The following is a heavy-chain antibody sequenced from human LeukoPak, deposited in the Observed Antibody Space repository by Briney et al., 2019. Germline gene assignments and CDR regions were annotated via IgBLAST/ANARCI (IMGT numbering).Heavy chain of an antibody. J-gene: IGHJ5*02. D-gene: IGHD3-16*02. CDR1: GGSISSYY. CDR2: IYYSGST. Sequence: PSETLSLTCTVSGGSISSYYWSWIRQPPGKGLEWIGYIYYSGSTNYNPSLKSRVTISVDTSKNQFSLKLSSVTAADTAVYYCARGPLVRLPSSFDPWGQGTLVTVSS. V-gene: IGHV4-59*01. CDR3: ARGPLVRLPSSFDP.